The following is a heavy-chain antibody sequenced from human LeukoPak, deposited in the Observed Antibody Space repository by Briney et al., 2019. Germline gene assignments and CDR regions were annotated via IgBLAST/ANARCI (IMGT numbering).Heavy chain of an antibody. CDR3: ARAIIAAAGTQYFQH. CDR1: GGSISSYY. Sequence: SETLSLTCTVSGGSISSYYWSRIRQPPGKGLEWIGYIYYSGSTNYNPSLKSRVTISVDTCKNQFSLKLSSVTAADTAVYYCARAIIAAAGTQYFQHWGQGTLVTVSS. CDR2: IYYSGST. J-gene: IGHJ1*01. V-gene: IGHV4-59*01. D-gene: IGHD6-13*01.